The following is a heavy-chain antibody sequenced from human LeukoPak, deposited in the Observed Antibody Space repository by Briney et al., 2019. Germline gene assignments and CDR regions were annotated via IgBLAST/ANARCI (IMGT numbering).Heavy chain of an antibody. D-gene: IGHD6-6*01. J-gene: IGHJ4*02. CDR1: GGTFSSYA. CDR2: IIPVFGTA. CDR3: ARDAQYSSSSDDFDY. V-gene: IGHV1-69*05. Sequence: SVKVSCKASGGTFSSYAISWVRQAPGQGLEWMGRIIPVFGTANYAQKFQGRVTITTDESTSTAYMELSSLRSEDTAVYYCARDAQYSSSSDDFDYWGQGTLVTVSS.